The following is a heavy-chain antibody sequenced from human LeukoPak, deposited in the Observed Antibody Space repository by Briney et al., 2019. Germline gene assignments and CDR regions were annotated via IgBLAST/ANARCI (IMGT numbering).Heavy chain of an antibody. J-gene: IGHJ6*02. CDR2: INHSGST. CDR1: GGSFSGYY. CDR3: ARGFPLHYGSGSYYRRPNYYYYGMDV. V-gene: IGHV4-34*01. D-gene: IGHD3-10*01. Sequence: SETLSLTCAVYGGSFSGYYWSWIRQPPGKGLEWIGEINHSGSTNYNPSLKSRVTISVDTSKNQFSLKLSSVTAADTAVYYCARGFPLHYGSGSYYRRPNYYYYGMDVWGQGTTVTVSS.